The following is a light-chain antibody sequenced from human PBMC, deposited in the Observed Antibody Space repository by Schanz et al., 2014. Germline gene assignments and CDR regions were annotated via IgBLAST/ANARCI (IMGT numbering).Light chain of an antibody. CDR2: DVS. J-gene: IGLJ1*01. CDR3: SSNGGVNIYV. V-gene: IGLV2-8*01. CDR1: SSDVGGYNY. Sequence: QSALTQPASVSASPGQSITISCTGTSSDVGGYNYVSWYQQHPGKAPKLMIYDVSKRPSGVPDRFSGSKSVNTASLTISGLQAEDEADYYCSSNGGVNIYVFGTGTKLTVL.